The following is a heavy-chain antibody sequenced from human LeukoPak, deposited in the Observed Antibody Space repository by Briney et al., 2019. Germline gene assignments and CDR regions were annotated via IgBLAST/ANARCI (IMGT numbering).Heavy chain of an antibody. V-gene: IGHV4-34*01. CDR3: ARVSMTTDY. J-gene: IGHJ4*02. CDR1: GGSFSGYY. D-gene: IGHD4-11*01. CDR2: INHSGST. Sequence: PSETLSLTCAVYGGSFSGYYWSWIRQPPGKGLEWIGEINHSGSTNYNPSLKSRVTISVDTSKNQFSLKLSPVTAADTAVYYCARVSMTTDYWGQGTLVTVSS.